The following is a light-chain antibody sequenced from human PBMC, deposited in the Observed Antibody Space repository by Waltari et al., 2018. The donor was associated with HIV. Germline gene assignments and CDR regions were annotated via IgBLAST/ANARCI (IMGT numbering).Light chain of an antibody. CDR1: KLADKF. CDR3: QAWDADHAV. Sequence: ELTQPPSVSVPSGQTASIPCSGEKLADKFPCWYQKKPGQPPILLVYQGSRRTSGIPARVSASKSANTATLTVRGAQPLDEAEYFCQAWDADHAVFGGGTTLTVL. CDR2: QGS. V-gene: IGLV3-1*01. J-gene: IGLJ2*01.